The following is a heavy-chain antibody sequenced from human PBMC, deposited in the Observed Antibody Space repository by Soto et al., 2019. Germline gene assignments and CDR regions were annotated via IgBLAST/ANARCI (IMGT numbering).Heavy chain of an antibody. CDR3: ARHVGDIAAAWLDP. J-gene: IGHJ5*02. Sequence: PSETLSLTCTVSGGSISSSSYYWGWIRQPPGKGLEWIGSIYYSGSTYYNPSLKSRVTISVDTSKNQFSLKLSSVAAADTAVYYCARHVGDIAAAWLDPCGQGTMVTVST. CDR2: IYYSGST. CDR1: GGSISSSSYY. V-gene: IGHV4-39*01. D-gene: IGHD6-6*01.